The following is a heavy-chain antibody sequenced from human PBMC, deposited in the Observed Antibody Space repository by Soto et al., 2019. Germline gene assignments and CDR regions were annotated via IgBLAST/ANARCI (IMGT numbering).Heavy chain of an antibody. V-gene: IGHV1-18*01. J-gene: IGHJ6*02. CDR3: ARPYCSGGSCHGHYYGMDV. CDR2: ISAYNGNT. CDR1: GYTFTSYG. D-gene: IGHD2-15*01. Sequence: ASVKVSCKASGYTFTSYGISWVRQAPGQGLEWMGWISAYNGNTNYAQKLQGRVTMTTDTSTSTAYMELRSLRSDDTAVYYCARPYCSGGSCHGHYYGMDVWGQGTTVTVSS.